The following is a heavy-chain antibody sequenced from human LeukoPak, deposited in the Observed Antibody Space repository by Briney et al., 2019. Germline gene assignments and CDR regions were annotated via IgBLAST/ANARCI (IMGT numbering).Heavy chain of an antibody. Sequence: GASVKVSCKASGYTFTGYYIHWVRQAPEQGLEWMGWINPNSGGTNYAQKFQGRVTMTRDTSISTAYMELSSLRSDDTAVYYCARGFSYFDYWGQGTLVTVSS. CDR3: ARGFSYFDY. V-gene: IGHV1-2*02. CDR2: INPNSGGT. J-gene: IGHJ4*02. CDR1: GYTFTGYY.